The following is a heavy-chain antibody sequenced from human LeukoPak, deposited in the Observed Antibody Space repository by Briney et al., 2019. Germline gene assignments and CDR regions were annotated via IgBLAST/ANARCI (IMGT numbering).Heavy chain of an antibody. J-gene: IGHJ4*01. CDR3: ARGSDYTWGG. CDR2: IYYSGTT. Sequence: SETLSLTCTVSGDSISTYYWSWIRQPPGKRLEWIGNIYYSGTTNYNPSLKSRVTISLDTSKNQFSLKLTSVTAADTAVYYCARGSDYTWGGWGQGTLVTVSS. CDR1: GDSISTYY. V-gene: IGHV4-59*01. D-gene: IGHD3-10*01.